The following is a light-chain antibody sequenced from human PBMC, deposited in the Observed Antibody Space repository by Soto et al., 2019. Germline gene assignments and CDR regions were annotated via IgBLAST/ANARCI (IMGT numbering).Light chain of an antibody. Sequence: QSVLTQPASVSGSPGQSVTISCTGTSSHFGSYKFVSWYQHHPGKVPKVIIYETSKRPSGVSDRFSGSKSGNTASLTISGLQAEDEADYYCFSFTSTNTHVFGSGTKLTVL. CDR2: ETS. V-gene: IGLV2-23*01. CDR3: FSFTSTNTHV. CDR1: SSHFGSYKF. J-gene: IGLJ1*01.